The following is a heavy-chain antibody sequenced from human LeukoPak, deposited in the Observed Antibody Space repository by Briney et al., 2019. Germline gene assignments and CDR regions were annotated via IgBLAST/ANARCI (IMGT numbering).Heavy chain of an antibody. V-gene: IGHV1-46*02. Sequence: GASVKVSCKASAYTFKNYYMHWVRQAPGQGLEWMGRISLSAGSISYAQKFRGSLTISRDTSTSTVYMELSSLRSEDTAVYYCARASREWVPAAIRYDYYYYGMDVWGQGTTVTVSS. CDR2: ISLSAGSI. D-gene: IGHD2-2*02. J-gene: IGHJ6*02. CDR1: AYTFKNYY. CDR3: ARASREWVPAAIRYDYYYYGMDV.